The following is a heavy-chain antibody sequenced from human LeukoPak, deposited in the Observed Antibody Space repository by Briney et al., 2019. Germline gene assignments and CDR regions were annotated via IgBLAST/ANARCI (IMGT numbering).Heavy chain of an antibody. D-gene: IGHD2-2*01. Sequence: ASVKVSCKASGYTFAGYYMHWVRQAPGQGLEWMGRINPNSGGTNYAQKFQGRVTMTRDTSISTAYVELSRLRSDDTAVYYCARDRYCSSTSCHQGYWFDPWGQGTLVTVSS. CDR1: GYTFAGYY. V-gene: IGHV1-2*06. CDR3: ARDRYCSSTSCHQGYWFDP. CDR2: INPNSGGT. J-gene: IGHJ5*02.